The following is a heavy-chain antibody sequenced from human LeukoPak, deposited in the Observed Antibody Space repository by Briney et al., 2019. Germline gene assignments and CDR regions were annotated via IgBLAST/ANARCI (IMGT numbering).Heavy chain of an antibody. J-gene: IGHJ4*02. D-gene: IGHD3-10*01. CDR1: GYSISSGYY. CDR2: IYHSGST. Sequence: SETLSLTCAVSGYSISSGYYWGWIRQPPVKGLEWSGSIYHSGSTYYNPSLKSRVTISVDTSKNQFSLKLSSVTAADTAVYYCAREGSGSWRWFWEPHSGFDYWGQGTLVTVSS. CDR3: AREGSGSWRWFWEPHSGFDY. V-gene: IGHV4-38-2*02.